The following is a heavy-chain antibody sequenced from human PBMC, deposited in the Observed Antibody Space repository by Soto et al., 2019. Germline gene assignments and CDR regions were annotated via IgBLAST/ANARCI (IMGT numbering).Heavy chain of an antibody. D-gene: IGHD2-15*01. CDR3: AKVVVGATSHNDFDS. J-gene: IGHJ4*02. V-gene: IGHV4-39*01. CDR2: AAYSGGT. Sequence: SETLSLTCTVSGGSIANNNYFWGWVRQPPGKGLEWIGSAAYSGGTYKNPSLNGRVTVSVDTSKNQFSLKLTSVTAVDTAAYCWAKVVVGATSHNDFDSWRQGTLVTVSS. CDR1: GGSIANNNYF.